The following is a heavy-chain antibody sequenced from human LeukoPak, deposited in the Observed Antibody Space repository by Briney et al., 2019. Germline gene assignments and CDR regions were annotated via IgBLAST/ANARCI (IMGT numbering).Heavy chain of an antibody. CDR1: GGTFSTYA. Sequence: GASVKVSCKASGGTFSTYAISWVRQAPGQGLEWMGGIIPIFGTANYAQKFQGRVTITTDESTSTAYMELSSLRSEDTAVYYCTLLGSSTSYYYYYMDVWGKGTTVTVSS. D-gene: IGHD2-2*01. J-gene: IGHJ6*03. V-gene: IGHV1-69*05. CDR3: TLLGSSTSYYYYYMDV. CDR2: IIPIFGTA.